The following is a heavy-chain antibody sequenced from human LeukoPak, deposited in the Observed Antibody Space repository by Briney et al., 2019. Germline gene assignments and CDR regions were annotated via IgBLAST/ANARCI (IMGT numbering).Heavy chain of an antibody. CDR1: GYIFTSYW. CDR3: SRRSWNFDY. D-gene: IGHD6-13*01. J-gene: IGHJ4*02. Sequence: GESLKISCKGSGYIFTSYWIGWGRQMPGQGLEWMGIIYPTDSDARYSPYFDGQGTITADNSTTTAYLHSSSRTASDTHVADCSRRSWNFDYWGEGTLVTVSS. V-gene: IGHV5-51*01. CDR2: IYPTDSDA.